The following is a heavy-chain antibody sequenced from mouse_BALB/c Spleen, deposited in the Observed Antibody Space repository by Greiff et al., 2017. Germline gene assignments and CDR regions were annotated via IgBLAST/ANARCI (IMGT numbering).Heavy chain of an antibody. Sequence: QVQLKQSGAELVRPGTSVKISCKASGYTFTNYWLGWVKQRPGHGLEWIGDIYPGGGYTNYNEKFKGKATLTADTSSSTAYMQLSSLTSEDSAVYFCARCDYDGDYFYYWGQGTTLTVSS. D-gene: IGHD2-4*01. CDR1: GYTFTNYW. CDR3: ARCDYDGDYFYY. CDR2: IYPGGGYT. J-gene: IGHJ2*01. V-gene: IGHV1-63*02.